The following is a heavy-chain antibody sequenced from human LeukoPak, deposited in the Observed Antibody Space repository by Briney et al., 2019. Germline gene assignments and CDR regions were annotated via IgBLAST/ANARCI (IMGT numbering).Heavy chain of an antibody. Sequence: SETLSLTCTVSGGSISSYYWSWIRQPPGKGLEWIGYIYYSGSTNYNPSLKSRVTISVDTSKNQFSLKLSSVTAADTAVYYCARDAVVPASLLDYWGQGTLVTVSS. CDR2: IYYSGST. CDR3: ARDAVVPASLLDY. J-gene: IGHJ4*02. CDR1: GGSISSYY. D-gene: IGHD2-2*01. V-gene: IGHV4-59*01.